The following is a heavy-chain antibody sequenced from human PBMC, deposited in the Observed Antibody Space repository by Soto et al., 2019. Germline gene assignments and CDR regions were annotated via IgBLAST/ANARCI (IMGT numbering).Heavy chain of an antibody. CDR1: GGSISSGGYY. CDR3: ASHGGNSEFDY. J-gene: IGHJ4*02. CDR2: IYYSGST. D-gene: IGHD2-21*02. V-gene: IGHV4-31*03. Sequence: QVQLQESGPGLVKPSQTLSLTCTVSGGSISSGGYYWSWIRQHPGKGLEWIAYIYYSGSTYYTPSLKSRATISVATSKNHFALKPSSVTAADTAVYYCASHGGNSEFDYRGQGTLVTVSS.